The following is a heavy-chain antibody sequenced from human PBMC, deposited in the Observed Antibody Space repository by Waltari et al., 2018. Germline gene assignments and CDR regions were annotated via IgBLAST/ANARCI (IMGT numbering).Heavy chain of an antibody. CDR3: ARDRGSGLFLDS. D-gene: IGHD2-15*01. V-gene: IGHV4-4*02. CDR1: GASMSPSSW. CDR2: VHFSGKT. J-gene: IGHJ4*02. Sequence: QLQLQESGPGLVKPSGTLSLPCAVSGASMSPSSWCSWVRQVPGKGLEWIGQVHFSGKTNYNPSFASRVTVSLDAYNKQFSLKVTSATAADTAVYYCARDRGSGLFLDSWGPGTLVTVSP.